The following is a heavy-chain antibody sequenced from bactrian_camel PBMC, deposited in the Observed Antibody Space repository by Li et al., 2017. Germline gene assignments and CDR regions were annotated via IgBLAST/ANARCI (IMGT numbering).Heavy chain of an antibody. CDR1: GFTFSSYA. CDR3: AADLRWGGNCGLNLGAYKY. J-gene: IGHJ4*01. D-gene: IGHD5*01. Sequence: QLVESGGGLVQPGGSLRLSCAASGFTFSSYAMSWVRQAPGKGPGWVSGINSGGGDTYYADSVKGRFTISRGNAKNTLYLQMNSLKPEDTAMYYCAADLRWGGNCGLNLGAYKYWDQGTQVTVS. V-gene: IGHV3S31*01. CDR2: INSGGGDT.